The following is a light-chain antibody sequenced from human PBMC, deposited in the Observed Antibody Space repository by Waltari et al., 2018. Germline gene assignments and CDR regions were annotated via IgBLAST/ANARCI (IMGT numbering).Light chain of an antibody. CDR3: CSYAGSSTFV. Sequence: QSALTQPASVSGSPGQSITISCTGTSSDVGSYNLVSWYHQHPGKAPKPMIYDGSKRPSGVYKRVSCSKSGTTASLTISGLQAEDDADYYCCSYAGSSTFVFGTGPKVTVL. CDR1: SSDVGSYNL. J-gene: IGLJ1*01. CDR2: DGS. V-gene: IGLV2-23*03.